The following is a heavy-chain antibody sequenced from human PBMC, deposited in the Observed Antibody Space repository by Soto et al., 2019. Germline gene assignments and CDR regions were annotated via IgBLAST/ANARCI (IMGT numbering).Heavy chain of an antibody. CDR1: GFTFTSSA. J-gene: IGHJ6*02. D-gene: IGHD6-13*01. Sequence: QMQLVQSGPEVKKPGTSVKVSCKASGFTFTSSAVQWVRQARGQRLEWIVWIVVGSGNTNYAQKFQERVTITRDMSTSTAYMELSSLRSEDTAVYYCAADIAAAGPSILYYYYGMDVWGQGTTVTVSS. CDR3: AADIAAAGPSILYYYYGMDV. V-gene: IGHV1-58*01. CDR2: IVVGSGNT.